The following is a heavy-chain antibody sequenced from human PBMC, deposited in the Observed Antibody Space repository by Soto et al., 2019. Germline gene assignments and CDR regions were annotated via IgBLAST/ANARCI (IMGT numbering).Heavy chain of an antibody. CDR2: IYYSGST. CDR3: XRGVIH. D-gene: IGHD2-21*01. V-gene: IGHV4-31*01. J-gene: IGHJ4*02. Sequence: QVQLQESGPGLVKPSQTLSLTCTVSGXXXXXXGXXWSWIRQHPGKGLEWIGYIYYSGSTYYNPXXXXXXXXXXXXXXXXXXXXXXXXXXXXTXXXXXXRGVIHWGQGTLVTVSS. CDR1: GXXXXXXGXX.